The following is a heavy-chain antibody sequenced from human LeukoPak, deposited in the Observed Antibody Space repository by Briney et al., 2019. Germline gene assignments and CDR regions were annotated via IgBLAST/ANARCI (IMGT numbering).Heavy chain of an antibody. Sequence: PGGSLRLSCAASGFTVSTNYMSWVRQAPGKGLECGSVIYSGGSTYYADSVKGRFTISTDNSKTTLYLQMNSLRAEDTAVYYCARGWYSSGWYYFDYWGQGTLVTVSS. V-gene: IGHV3-53*01. CDR2: IYSGGST. J-gene: IGHJ4*02. CDR3: ARGWYSSGWYYFDY. CDR1: GFTVSTNY. D-gene: IGHD6-19*01.